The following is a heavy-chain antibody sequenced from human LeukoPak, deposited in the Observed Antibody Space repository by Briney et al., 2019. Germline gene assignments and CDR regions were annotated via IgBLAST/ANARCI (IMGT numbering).Heavy chain of an antibody. V-gene: IGHV3-21*01. CDR3: ARGMVYSSSYAGGYFDY. D-gene: IGHD6-6*01. CDR1: GFTFSSYS. Sequence: GGSLRLSCAASGFTFSSYSMNWVRQAPGKGLEWVSSISSSSSYIYYADSVKGRFTISRDNAENSLYLQMDSLRAEDTAVYYCARGMVYSSSYAGGYFDYWGQGTLVTVSS. J-gene: IGHJ4*02. CDR2: ISSSSSYI.